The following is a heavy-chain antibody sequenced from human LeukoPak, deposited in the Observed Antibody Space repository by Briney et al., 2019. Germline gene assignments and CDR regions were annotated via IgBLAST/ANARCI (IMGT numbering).Heavy chain of an antibody. J-gene: IGHJ4*02. CDR1: GGSFSGYY. D-gene: IGHD3-22*01. Sequence: SETLSLTCVVYGGSFSGYYWSWIRQPPGKGLEWIGEINHSGSTNYNPSLKSRVTISVDTSKNQFSLKLNSVTAADTAVYYCASGNTYYDSSGYYVWGQGTLVTVSS. V-gene: IGHV4-34*01. CDR2: INHSGST. CDR3: ASGNTYYDSSGYYV.